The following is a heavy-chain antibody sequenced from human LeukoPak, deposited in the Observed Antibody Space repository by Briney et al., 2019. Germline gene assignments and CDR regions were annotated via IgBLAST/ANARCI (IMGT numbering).Heavy chain of an antibody. J-gene: IGHJ2*01. CDR1: GFTFSSYA. D-gene: IGHD3-22*01. V-gene: IGHV3-33*08. Sequence: GGSLRLSCAASGFTFSSYAMSWVRQAPGKGLEWVTVIWYDGSNKYYADSVKGRFTISRDNSKNTLYLQMNSLRAEDTAVYYCARDPTYYHDSSGYYDWYFDLWGRGTLVTVSS. CDR2: IWYDGSNK. CDR3: ARDPTYYHDSSGYYDWYFDL.